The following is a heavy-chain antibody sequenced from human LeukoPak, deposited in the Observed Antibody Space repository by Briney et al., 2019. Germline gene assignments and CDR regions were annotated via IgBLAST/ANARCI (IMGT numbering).Heavy chain of an antibody. CDR2: INPSGGST. D-gene: IGHD2-15*01. J-gene: IGHJ4*02. V-gene: IGHV1-46*01. CDR3: ARGLLFLMRY. Sequence: GASVKVSCKASGHTFTSYYMHRVRQAPGQRLEWRGIINPSGGSTSYEQKFHGRVTMTRDTSTSTVYMELSSLRSEGTAVYYCARGLLFLMRYWGQGTLVTVSS. CDR1: GHTFTSYY.